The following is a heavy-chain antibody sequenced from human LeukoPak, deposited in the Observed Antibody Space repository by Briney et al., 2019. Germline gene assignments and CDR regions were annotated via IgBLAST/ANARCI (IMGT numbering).Heavy chain of an antibody. J-gene: IGHJ4*02. CDR2: IYHSGST. Sequence: PSENLSPTCTVSAGSISSSNWWSWVRQPPGEGLEWIGEIYHSGSTNYTPSLKSRVTISVDKSKNQFSLKLSSVTAADTAVYYCARGRDSSGWYYFDYWGQGTLVTVSS. V-gene: IGHV4-4*02. D-gene: IGHD6-19*01. CDR1: AGSISSSNW. CDR3: ARGRDSSGWYYFDY.